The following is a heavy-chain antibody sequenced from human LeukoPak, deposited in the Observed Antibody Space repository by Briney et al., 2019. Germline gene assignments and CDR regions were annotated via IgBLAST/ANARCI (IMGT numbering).Heavy chain of an antibody. D-gene: IGHD6-19*01. CDR3: AGDQSFNSGWKD. CDR2: ISSSSSYI. CDR1: GFTFSSYS. V-gene: IGHV3-21*01. J-gene: IGHJ4*02. Sequence: KTGGSLRLSCAASGFTFSSYSMNWVRQAPGKGLEWVSSISSSSSYIYYADSVKGRFTISRDNAKNSLYLQMNSLRAEDTAVYYCAGDQSFNSGWKDWGQGTLVTVSS.